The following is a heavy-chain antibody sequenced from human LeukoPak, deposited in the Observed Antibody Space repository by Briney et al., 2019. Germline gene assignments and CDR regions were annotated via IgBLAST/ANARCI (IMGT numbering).Heavy chain of an antibody. CDR1: GGSISSSNYF. J-gene: IGHJ3*02. CDR2: IYYSGST. D-gene: IGHD3-22*01. V-gene: IGHV4-39*07. CDR3: ASSLNYYDPRGYAFDI. Sequence: RPSETLSLTCTVSGGSISSSNYFWGWIRQPPGKGLEWIGSIYYSGSTYYNPSLKSRVTISVDTSKNQFSLKLSSVTAADTAVYYCASSLNYYDPRGYAFDIWGQGTMVTVSS.